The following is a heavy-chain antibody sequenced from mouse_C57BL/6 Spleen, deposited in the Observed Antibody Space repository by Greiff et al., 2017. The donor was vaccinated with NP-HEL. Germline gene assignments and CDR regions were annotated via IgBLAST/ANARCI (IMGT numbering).Heavy chain of an antibody. D-gene: IGHD6-1*01. CDR1: GFTIKDYY. J-gene: IGHJ3*01. CDR3: ARGSAGEFAY. CDR2: IDPEDGET. Sequence: DVKLQESGAELVKPGASVKLSCTASGFTIKDYYMHWVKQRPEQGLEWIGRIDPEDGETKYTPKFQGKATITADTSSNTAYLQLSSLTSEDTAVYYCARGSAGEFAYWGQGTLVTVSA. V-gene: IGHV14-2*01.